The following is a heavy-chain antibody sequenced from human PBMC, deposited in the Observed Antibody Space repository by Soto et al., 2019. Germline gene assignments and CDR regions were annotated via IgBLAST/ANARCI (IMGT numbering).Heavy chain of an antibody. CDR1: GFSLSTSGVG. CDR2: TYWDDDK. CDR3: AHTLWNGEFDY. V-gene: IGHV2-5*02. D-gene: IGHD1-1*01. Sequence: QITLKESGPTLVKPTQTLTLTCTFSGFSLSTSGVGVGWIRQPPGKALEWLALTYWDDDKRSSPSLKSRLTITKDTSKNQVVLTMTNMDPVDTATYYCAHTLWNGEFDYWGQGTLVTVSS. J-gene: IGHJ4*02.